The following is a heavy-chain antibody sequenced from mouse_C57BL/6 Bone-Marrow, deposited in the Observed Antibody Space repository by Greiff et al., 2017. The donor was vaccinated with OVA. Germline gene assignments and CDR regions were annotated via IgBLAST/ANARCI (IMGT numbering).Heavy chain of an antibody. V-gene: IGHV1-61*01. D-gene: IGHD1-1*01. CDR2: IYPSDSET. Sequence: QVQLQQPGAELVRPGSSVKLSCKASGYTFTSYWMDWVKQRPGQGLEWIGNIYPSDSETHYNQKFKDKATLTVDKSSSTAYMQLSSLTSEDSAVYYCARRGLYYGSSTYYFDYWDQGTTLTVSS. J-gene: IGHJ2*01. CDR1: GYTFTSYW. CDR3: ARRGLYYGSSTYYFDY.